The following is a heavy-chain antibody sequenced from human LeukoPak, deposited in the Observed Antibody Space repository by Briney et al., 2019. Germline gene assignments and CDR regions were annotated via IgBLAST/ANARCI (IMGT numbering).Heavy chain of an antibody. CDR2: IRQHGGVQ. D-gene: IGHD2-15*01. Sequence: GGSLRLSCAASGFTFSSYWMSWVRQAPGKGLEWVANIRQHGGVQYYVYSVKGGFTISRDNPKNSVYLQMSSLRADDTAEYCSLVTAGSGGFDYWSQGTMVTVSS. V-gene: IGHV3-7*01. CDR3: LVTAGSGGFDY. CDR1: GFTFSSYW. J-gene: IGHJ4*02.